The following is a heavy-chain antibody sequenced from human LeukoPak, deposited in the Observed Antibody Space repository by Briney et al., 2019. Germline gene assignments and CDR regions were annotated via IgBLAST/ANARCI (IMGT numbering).Heavy chain of an antibody. J-gene: IGHJ4*02. Sequence: GGSLRLSCAASGFTFSNSWMHWVRQAPGKGLVWVSHINSDGSSTIYADSVKGRFTISRDNAKNTVYLQMNSLRAEDTAVYYCTRDYSYAPDYWGQGTLVTVSS. V-gene: IGHV3-74*01. CDR2: INSDGSST. D-gene: IGHD3-16*01. CDR1: GFTFSNSW. CDR3: TRDYSYAPDY.